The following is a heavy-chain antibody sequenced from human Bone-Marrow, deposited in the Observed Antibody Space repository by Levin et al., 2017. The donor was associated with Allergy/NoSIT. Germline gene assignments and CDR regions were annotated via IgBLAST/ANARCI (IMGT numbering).Heavy chain of an antibody. J-gene: IGHJ4*02. CDR3: ARGGQGLFDY. V-gene: IGHV4-39*07. CDR1: GGSISSSSYY. CDR2: IYYSGST. Sequence: PSETLSLTCTVSGGSISSSSYYWGWIRQPPGKGLEWIGSIYYSGSTYYNPSLKSRVTISVDTSKNQFSLKLSSVTAADTAVYYCARGGQGLFDYWGQGTLVTVSS.